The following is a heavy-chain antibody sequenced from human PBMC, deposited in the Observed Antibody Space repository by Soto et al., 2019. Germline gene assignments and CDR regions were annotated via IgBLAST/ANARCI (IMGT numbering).Heavy chain of an antibody. CDR2: ISYSGST. J-gene: IGHJ4*02. CDR3: VRVVLGSGSSHFGY. Sequence: SETLSLTCTVSGVSISSDSYYWGWIRQSPEKGLEWIASISYSGSTHYNPTLKSRLIISVDTSKSQFSLKLSSVTAADTAVYYCVRVVLGSGSSHFGYWGQGTLVTVSS. D-gene: IGHD3-10*01. V-gene: IGHV4-39*01. CDR1: GVSISSDSYY.